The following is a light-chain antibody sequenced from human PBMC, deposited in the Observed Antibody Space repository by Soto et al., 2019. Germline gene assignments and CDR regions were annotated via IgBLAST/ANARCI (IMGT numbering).Light chain of an antibody. CDR1: QTIVANN. CDR3: QKYGGATII. Sequence: SCRASQTIVANNLAWYQQKPGQAPRLLIYGASSRATGIPDRFSGSVTGTGFTLSISSLGLEDLAEYFCQKYGGATIICGQGKWQEI. J-gene: IGKJ5*01. V-gene: IGKV3-20*01. CDR2: GAS.